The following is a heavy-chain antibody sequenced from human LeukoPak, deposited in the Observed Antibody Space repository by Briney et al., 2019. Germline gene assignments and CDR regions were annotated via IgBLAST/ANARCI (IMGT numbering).Heavy chain of an antibody. CDR1: GFSFGDYV. CDR2: ITWNSDTI. J-gene: IGHJ4*02. D-gene: IGHD6-13*01. Sequence: GGSLRLSCAASGFSFGDYVMNWVRQGPGKGLEWVSGITWNSDTIDYADSVKGRFTISRDDAKKFLYLQMNSLRPEDTALYYCATSAASGTGGVDYWGQGTLVTVSS. CDR3: ATSAASGTGGVDY. V-gene: IGHV3-9*01.